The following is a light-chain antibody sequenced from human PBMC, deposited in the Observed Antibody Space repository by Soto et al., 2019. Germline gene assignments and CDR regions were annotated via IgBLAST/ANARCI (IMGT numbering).Light chain of an antibody. CDR2: EVS. V-gene: IGLV2-8*01. CDR1: SSDVGGYNY. Sequence: QSALTQPPSASGSPGQSVTISCTGTSSDVGGYNYVSWYQQHPGKAPKLMIYEVSKRPSGVPDRFSGSKSGNTASLTVSGLQAEDEADYYCSSYAGNNNLAVVFGGGTKLTVL. CDR3: SSYAGNNNLAVV. J-gene: IGLJ2*01.